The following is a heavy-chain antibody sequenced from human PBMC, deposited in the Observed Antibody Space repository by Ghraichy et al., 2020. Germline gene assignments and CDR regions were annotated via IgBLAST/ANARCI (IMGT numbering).Heavy chain of an antibody. CDR3: ARDLAPSSGWRLYFQH. D-gene: IGHD6-19*01. J-gene: IGHJ1*01. V-gene: IGHV1-2*02. Sequence: ASVKVSCKASGYTFTGYYMHWVRQAPGQGLEWMGWINPNSGGTNYAQKFQGRVTMTRDTSISTAYMELSRLRSDDTAVYYCARDLAPSSGWRLYFQHWGQGTLVTVSS. CDR2: INPNSGGT. CDR1: GYTFTGYY.